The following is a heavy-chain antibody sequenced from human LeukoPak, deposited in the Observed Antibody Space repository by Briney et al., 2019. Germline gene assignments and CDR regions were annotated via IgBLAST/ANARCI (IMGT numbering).Heavy chain of an antibody. CDR2: ISYDGSTK. V-gene: IGHV3-30-3*01. Sequence: GRSLRLSCAASGFTFSSYAMHWVRQAPGKGLEWVAVISYDGSTKYYADSVKGRFTISRDNSKNMLYLQMNSLRAEDTAVYYCARGTDFWSGYEDYWGQGTLVTVSS. CDR1: GFTFSSYA. D-gene: IGHD3-3*01. J-gene: IGHJ4*02. CDR3: ARGTDFWSGYEDY.